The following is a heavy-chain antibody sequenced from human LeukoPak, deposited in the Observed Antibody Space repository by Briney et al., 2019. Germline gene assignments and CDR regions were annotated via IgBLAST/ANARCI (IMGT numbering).Heavy chain of an antibody. J-gene: IGHJ4*02. V-gene: IGHV3-23*01. CDR1: GFTFNTHA. Sequence: PGGSLRLSCEASGFTFNTHAMNWVRQAPGKGLEWVASITSSGRTPYYTDSVKGRFTISRDNSKNTLYLQMNSLRGEDTAVYYCAKDRPNFYETSGSYYKIKGDFWGQGSLVTVSS. CDR2: ITSSGRTP. D-gene: IGHD3-10*01. CDR3: AKDRPNFYETSGSYYKIKGDF.